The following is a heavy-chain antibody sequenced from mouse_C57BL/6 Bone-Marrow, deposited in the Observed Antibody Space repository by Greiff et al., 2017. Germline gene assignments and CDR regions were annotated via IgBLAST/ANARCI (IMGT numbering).Heavy chain of an antibody. Sequence: EVQLQQSGPELVKPGASVKISCKASGYTFTDYYMNWVKQSHGKSLEWIGDINPNNGGTRYNQKFQGKATLTVDKSSSTAYMELRSLTSEDAAVYYCTRPGDYDGCAYWGQGTLVTVSA. J-gene: IGHJ3*01. CDR2: INPNNGGT. CDR1: GYTFTDYY. D-gene: IGHD2-4*01. CDR3: TRPGDYDGCAY. V-gene: IGHV1-26*01.